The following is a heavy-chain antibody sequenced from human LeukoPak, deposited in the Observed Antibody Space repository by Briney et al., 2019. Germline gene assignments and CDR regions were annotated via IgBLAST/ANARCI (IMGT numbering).Heavy chain of an antibody. CDR2: INPNDGSA. Sequence: ASVKVSCKASGYSFTSYTIHWVRQAPGQGLEWVGIINPNDGSAGFAQKFQGRVTMTRAMSTSTVYMEVRSPGSEDTSVCYCARGQGSGYTNWFDPWGQGTLVTVSS. J-gene: IGHJ5*02. V-gene: IGHV1-46*01. D-gene: IGHD6-13*01. CDR3: ARGQGSGYTNWFDP. CDR1: GYSFTSYT.